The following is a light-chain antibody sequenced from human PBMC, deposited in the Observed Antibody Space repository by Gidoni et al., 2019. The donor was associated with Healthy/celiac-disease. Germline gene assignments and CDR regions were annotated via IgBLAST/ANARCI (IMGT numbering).Light chain of an antibody. CDR1: QSVSSSY. J-gene: IGKJ4*01. Sequence: EIVLTQSPGTLSLSPGERATLSCRASQSVSSSYLARYQQKPGQAPRLLIYGASSRATGIPDRFSGSGSGTDFTLTISRLEPEDFAVYYCQQYGSSPPFGGXTKVEIK. V-gene: IGKV3-20*01. CDR2: GAS. CDR3: QQYGSSPP.